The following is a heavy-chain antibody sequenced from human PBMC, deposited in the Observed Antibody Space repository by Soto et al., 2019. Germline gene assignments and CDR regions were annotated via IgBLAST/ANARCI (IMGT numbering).Heavy chain of an antibody. V-gene: IGHV3-30*18. CDR3: AKLGAVAGTHGDY. J-gene: IGHJ4*02. D-gene: IGHD6-19*01. Sequence: QVQLVESGGGVVQPGRSLRLSCAASGFTFSSYGMHWVRQAPGKGLEWVAVISYDGSNKYYADSVKGRFTISRDNSKNTLYLQMNSLRDEDTAVYYCAKLGAVAGTHGDYWGQGTLVTVSS. CDR1: GFTFSSYG. CDR2: ISYDGSNK.